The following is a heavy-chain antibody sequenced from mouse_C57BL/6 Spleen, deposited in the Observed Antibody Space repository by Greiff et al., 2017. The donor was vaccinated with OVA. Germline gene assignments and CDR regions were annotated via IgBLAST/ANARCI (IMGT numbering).Heavy chain of an antibody. J-gene: IGHJ2*01. D-gene: IGHD2-5*01. CDR2: IDPETGGT. CDR3: TRRPLYYSNSCFDY. V-gene: IGHV1-15*01. CDR1: GYTFTDYE. Sequence: QVQLQQSGAELVRPGASVTLSCKASGYTFTDYEMHWVKQTPVHGLEWIGAIDPETGGTAYNQKFKGKAILTADKSSSTAYMELRSLTSEDSAVYYGTRRPLYYSNSCFDYWGQGTTLTVSS.